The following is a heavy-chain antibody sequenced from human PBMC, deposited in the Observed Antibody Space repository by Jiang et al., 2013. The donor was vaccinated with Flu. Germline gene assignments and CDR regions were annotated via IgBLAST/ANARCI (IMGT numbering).Heavy chain of an antibody. CDR3: ARSPREPHPAPPPRHYYYYGMDV. CDR1: GYTFTSYD. Sequence: GAEVKKPGASVKVSCKASGYTFTSYDINWVRQATGQGLEWMGWMNPNSGNTGYAQKFQGRVTMTRNTSISTAYMELSSLRSEDTAVYYCARSPREPHPAPPPRHYYYYGMDVWGQGTTVTVSS. J-gene: IGHJ6*02. CDR2: MNPNSGNT. D-gene: IGHD1-26*01. V-gene: IGHV1-8*01.